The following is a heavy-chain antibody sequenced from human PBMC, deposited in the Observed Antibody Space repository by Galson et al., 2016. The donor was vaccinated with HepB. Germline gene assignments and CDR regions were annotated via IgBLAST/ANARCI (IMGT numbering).Heavy chain of an antibody. CDR3: ARRGSKEKGYFDL. J-gene: IGHJ2*01. CDR2: TYYRSKWYN. CDR1: GDSVSSNGVT. Sequence: AISGDSVSSNGVTWNWIRQSPSRGLEWLGRTYYRSKWYNDYAVSVKSRMTINPDTSKNQFSLQLNSVTPEDTAVYYCARRGSKEKGYFDLWGRGTLVTVSS. D-gene: IGHD6-13*01. V-gene: IGHV6-1*01.